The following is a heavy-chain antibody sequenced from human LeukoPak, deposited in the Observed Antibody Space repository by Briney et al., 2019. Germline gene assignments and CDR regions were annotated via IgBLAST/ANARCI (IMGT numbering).Heavy chain of an antibody. D-gene: IGHD6-13*01. J-gene: IGHJ4*02. Sequence: GASVKVSCKVSGDTLTELSMNWVRQAPGKGLEWMGGFHPEDTEPIYAQKFQGRVTMTRDTSISTAYMELSRLRSDDTAVYYCASYSSSWVDYWGQGTLVTVSS. CDR3: ASYSSSWVDY. CDR1: GDTLTELS. CDR2: FHPEDTEP. V-gene: IGHV1-24*01.